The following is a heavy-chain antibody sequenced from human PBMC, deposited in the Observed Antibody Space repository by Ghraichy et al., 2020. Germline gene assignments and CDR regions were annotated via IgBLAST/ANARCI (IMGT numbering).Heavy chain of an antibody. CDR2: IYSGGTT. J-gene: IGHJ3*02. V-gene: IGHV3-53*01. CDR1: GFTVSSNY. CDR3: ARDYCSGASCYYAFDI. Sequence: GGSLRLSCAASGFTVSSNYMSWVRQAPGKGLEWVSIIYSGGTTYYADSVKGRFTISRDTSKNTLFLQMNSLRAEDTALYYCARDYCSGASCYYAFDIWGQGTMVTVSS. D-gene: IGHD2-2*01.